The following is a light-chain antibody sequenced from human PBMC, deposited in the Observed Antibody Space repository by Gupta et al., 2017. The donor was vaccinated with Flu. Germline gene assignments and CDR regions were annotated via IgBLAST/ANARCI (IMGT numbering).Light chain of an antibody. CDR1: QSISNN. Sequence: EIVMTQSPATLSVSPGERATLSCRASQSISNNLAWYQQKPGQAPRLLIYGASTRATAFPARFSGSGSGTEFTLTISSLQSEDFVFYYCQHYGSCPWTFGQVTKVEIK. V-gene: IGKV3-15*01. J-gene: IGKJ1*01. CDR2: GAS. CDR3: QHYGSCPWT.